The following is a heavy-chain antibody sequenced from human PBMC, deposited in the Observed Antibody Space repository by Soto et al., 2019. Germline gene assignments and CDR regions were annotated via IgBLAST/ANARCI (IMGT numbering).Heavy chain of an antibody. CDR1: GDSVSSNSAA. V-gene: IGHV6-1*01. CDR3: ARVRKGSSSSFTAYRYNWFYP. Sequence: PSQTLSLTCVISGDSVSSNSAAWNWIRQSPSRGLEWLGRTYYRSKWYNDYAVSVKSRITINPDTSKNQFSLKLSSVTAADTAVYYCARVRKGSSSSFTAYRYNWFYPWGQGTLVTVSS. J-gene: IGHJ5*02. CDR2: TYYRSKWYN. D-gene: IGHD6-6*01.